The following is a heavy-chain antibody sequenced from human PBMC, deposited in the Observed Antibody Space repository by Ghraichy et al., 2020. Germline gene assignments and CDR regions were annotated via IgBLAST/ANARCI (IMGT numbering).Heavy chain of an antibody. J-gene: IGHJ4*02. Sequence: SETLSLTCSVYDGPFGGYYWSVIRQSPGQGLEWIGEIYPGGRATYNPSLESRATISVDTSRNHFSLTLRSVTAGDTAMYYCARGRYCGGGGGYPRPSSFDSWGQGTLVTVSS. V-gene: IGHV4-34*01. CDR3: ARGRYCGGGGGYPRPSSFDS. CDR2: IYPGGRA. CDR1: DGPFGGYY. D-gene: IGHD2-15*01.